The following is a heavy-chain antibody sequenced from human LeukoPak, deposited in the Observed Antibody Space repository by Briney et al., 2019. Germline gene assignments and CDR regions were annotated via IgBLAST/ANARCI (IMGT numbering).Heavy chain of an antibody. CDR1: GGSISSNNW. D-gene: IGHD3-16*01. CDR2: ISHSGST. Sequence: SETLSLTCVVSGGSISSNNWWSWVRQSPGKGLEWIGEISHSGSTNYNPSLKSRVTISVDKSKNQFSLELTSVTAADTAVYYCARGGLTSGGHWGQGALVTVSS. J-gene: IGHJ4*02. CDR3: ARGGLTSGGH. V-gene: IGHV4-4*02.